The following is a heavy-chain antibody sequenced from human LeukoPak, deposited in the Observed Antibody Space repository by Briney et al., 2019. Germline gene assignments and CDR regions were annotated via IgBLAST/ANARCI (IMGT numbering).Heavy chain of an antibody. D-gene: IGHD3-22*01. V-gene: IGHV5-51*01. CDR3: ARAPSGSGFSFDY. CDR1: GYSFSNHW. Sequence: GESLKISLKGSGYSFSNHWIGWVRQMPGKGLEGMGIFYPGDSDTRYSPSFQGQVTISADKSINTAYLQWSRLKASDTAMYYCARAPSGSGFSFDYWGQGTLVTVSS. CDR2: FYPGDSDT. J-gene: IGHJ4*02.